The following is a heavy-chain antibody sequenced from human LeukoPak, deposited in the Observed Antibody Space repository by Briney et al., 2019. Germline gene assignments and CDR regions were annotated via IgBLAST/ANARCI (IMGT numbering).Heavy chain of an antibody. D-gene: IGHD2-2*01. CDR3: ARGGGSTPYYFDY. CDR2: IHYSGST. Sequence: PSETLSLTCTVSGGSISSYYWSWIRQPPGKGLEWIGHIHYSGSTNDNPSLKSRVTISLDTSKNQFSLKLSSVTAADTAVYYCARGGGSTPYYFDYWGQGTLVTVSS. CDR1: GGSISSYY. V-gene: IGHV4-59*08. J-gene: IGHJ4*02.